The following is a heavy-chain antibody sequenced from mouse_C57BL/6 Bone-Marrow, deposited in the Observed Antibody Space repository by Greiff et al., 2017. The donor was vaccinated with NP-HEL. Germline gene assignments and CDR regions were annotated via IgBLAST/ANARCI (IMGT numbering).Heavy chain of an antibody. D-gene: IGHD4-1*02. CDR3: ARYRASTGTRAMDY. J-gene: IGHJ4*01. CDR1: GYTFTSYW. V-gene: IGHV1-7*01. CDR2: INPCSGYT. Sequence: VQVVESGAELAKPGASVKLSCKASGYTFTSYWMHWVKQRPGQGLEWIGYINPCSGYTKYNQKFKDKATLTADKSSSTAYMQLSSLIYEDSAVYYCARYRASTGTRAMDYWGQGTSVTVSS.